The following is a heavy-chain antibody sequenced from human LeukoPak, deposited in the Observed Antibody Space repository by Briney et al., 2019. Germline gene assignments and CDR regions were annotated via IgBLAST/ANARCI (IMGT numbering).Heavy chain of an antibody. CDR1: GGSINSGGYF. D-gene: IGHD2-8*02. CDR2: IYYTGST. V-gene: IGHV4-31*03. Sequence: SETLSLTCTVSGGSINSGGYFWNWIRQHPGRGLEWIGSIYYTGSTSYYPSLKSRLTISIATSKNQFSLRLNSVIAADTAVHYCARERFAGGYRYLDYWGQGTLVTVSS. J-gene: IGHJ4*02. CDR3: ARERFAGGYRYLDY.